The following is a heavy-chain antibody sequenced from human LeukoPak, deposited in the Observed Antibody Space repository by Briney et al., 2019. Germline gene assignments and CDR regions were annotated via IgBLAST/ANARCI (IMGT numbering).Heavy chain of an antibody. Sequence: SETLSLTCAVYGGSFSGYYWSWIRQPPGKGLEWIGEINHSGSTNYNPSLKSRLTISLDTSKNQFSLKLSSVTAADTAVYYCARSERGYYGSGSYYAYHYYMDVWGKGTTVTISS. CDR1: GGSFSGYY. D-gene: IGHD3-10*01. CDR3: ARSERGYYGSGSYYAYHYYMDV. V-gene: IGHV4-34*01. CDR2: INHSGST. J-gene: IGHJ6*03.